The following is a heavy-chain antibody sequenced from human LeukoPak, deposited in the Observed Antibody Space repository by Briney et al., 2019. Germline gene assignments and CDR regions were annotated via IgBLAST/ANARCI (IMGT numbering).Heavy chain of an antibody. J-gene: IGHJ4*02. D-gene: IGHD2-15*01. Sequence: GGSLRLSCAASGFTFSSDGMRWVRQAPGKGLEWMAVISYDGTNKYYADSVKGRFTISRDNSKNTLYLQMNSLRAEDTAVYYCAKDGLGYCSGGSCYSDYWGQGTLVTVSS. CDR3: AKDGLGYCSGGSCYSDY. CDR1: GFTFSSDG. V-gene: IGHV3-30*18. CDR2: ISYDGTNK.